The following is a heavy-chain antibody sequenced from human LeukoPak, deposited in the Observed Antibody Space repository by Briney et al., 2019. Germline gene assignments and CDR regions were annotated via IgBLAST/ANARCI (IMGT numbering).Heavy chain of an antibody. Sequence: GGSLRLSCAASGFTFSSYAMSWVRQAPGGGLEWVSAISSSGDTTYHEDSVKGRFTISRDNSENRLSLQMDSLRAEDTAVYFCAKDTTAWWYHRAYMDVWGKGTTVVASS. D-gene: IGHD2-15*01. CDR3: AKDTTAWWYHRAYMDV. CDR1: GFTFSSYA. J-gene: IGHJ6*03. V-gene: IGHV3-23*01. CDR2: ISSSGDTT.